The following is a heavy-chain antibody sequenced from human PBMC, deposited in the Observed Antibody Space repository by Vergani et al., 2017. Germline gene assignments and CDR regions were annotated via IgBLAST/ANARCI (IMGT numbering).Heavy chain of an antibody. D-gene: IGHD2/OR15-2a*01. CDR1: GFSVRNSG. J-gene: IGHJ6*02. V-gene: IGHV3-30*02. CDR2: IRYDGSSE. Sequence: QVQLVESGGGVVQPGGSLRLSCVASGFSVRNSGMHWVRQTPGKGLEWVSFIRYDGSSEYYGDSVKGRFTISRDKSQNTVNLQMNSLRTEDTAVYFCANSVIAGNVGVAYFGMDVWGRGTTVTVSS. CDR3: ANSVIAGNVGVAYFGMDV.